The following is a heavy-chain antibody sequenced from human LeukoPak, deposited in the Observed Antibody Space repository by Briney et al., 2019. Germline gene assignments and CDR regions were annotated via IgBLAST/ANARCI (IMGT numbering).Heavy chain of an antibody. V-gene: IGHV1-2*06. Sequence: ASVKVSCKASGYTLTGYHMHWVRQAPGQGLEWMGRINPNSGDTNYAQKFQGRVTMTRDTSISTAYMELSRLRSDDTAVYYCARGLHYDSSGYHDAFDIWGQGTMVTVSS. CDR2: INPNSGDT. CDR1: GYTLTGYH. J-gene: IGHJ3*02. D-gene: IGHD3-22*01. CDR3: ARGLHYDSSGYHDAFDI.